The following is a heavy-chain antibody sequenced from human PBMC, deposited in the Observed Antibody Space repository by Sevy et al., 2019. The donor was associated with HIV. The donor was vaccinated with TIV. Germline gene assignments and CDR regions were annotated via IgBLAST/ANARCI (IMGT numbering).Heavy chain of an antibody. D-gene: IGHD3-16*01. Sequence: ASVKVSCKASGGTFSSYAISWVRQAPGQGLEWMGGIVPIFGTANYSQKFQGRVTITADESTNTAYMELSSLRFEDTAVYYCTRGFEIMTYTFDIWGQGTMVTVSS. CDR3: TRGFEIMTYTFDI. J-gene: IGHJ3*02. CDR1: GGTFSSYA. V-gene: IGHV1-69*13. CDR2: IVPIFGTA.